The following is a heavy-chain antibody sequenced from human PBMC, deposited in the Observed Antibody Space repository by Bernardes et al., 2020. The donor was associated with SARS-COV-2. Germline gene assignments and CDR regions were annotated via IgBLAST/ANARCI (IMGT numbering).Heavy chain of an antibody. J-gene: IGHJ6*02. CDR1: GGSFSGYY. Sequence: SEPLSLTCGVYGGSFSGYYWSWIRQPPGKGLEWIGEINHSGSTNYNPSLKSRVTISVDTSKNQFSLKLSSVTAADTAVYYCARGRSESSWLYYYYGMDVWGQGTTVTVSS. V-gene: IGHV4-34*01. CDR2: INHSGST. CDR3: ARGRSESSWLYYYYGMDV. D-gene: IGHD2-2*01.